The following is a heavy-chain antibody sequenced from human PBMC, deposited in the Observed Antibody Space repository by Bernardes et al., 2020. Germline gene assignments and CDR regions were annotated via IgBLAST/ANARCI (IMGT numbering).Heavy chain of an antibody. CDR1: GGSISTSSYY. CDR3: ARHVAYSGYDYPEMDAFDI. Sequence: SETLSLTCTVSGGSISTSSYYWGWVRQPPGKGLEWIGSIYYSGSTYYNPSLKSRVTISVDTSKNQFSLKLSSVTAADTAVYYCARHVAYSGYDYPEMDAFDIWGQGTMVTVSS. D-gene: IGHD5-12*01. J-gene: IGHJ3*02. CDR2: IYYSGST. V-gene: IGHV4-39*01.